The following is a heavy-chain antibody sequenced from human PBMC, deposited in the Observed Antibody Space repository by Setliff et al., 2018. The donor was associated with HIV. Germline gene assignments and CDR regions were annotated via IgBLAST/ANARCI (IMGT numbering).Heavy chain of an antibody. Sequence: SETLSLTCDVFGGSFSGYYWSWIRQHPGKGLEWIGHIYCTEITYYNPSLRSRLTISLDTSKNQFSLKLSSVTAADTAVYFCAREGVGYNPFYYYGMDVWGQGTTVTVSS. CDR2: IYCTEIT. CDR1: GGSFSGYY. D-gene: IGHD5-12*01. CDR3: AREGVGYNPFYYYGMDV. J-gene: IGHJ6*02. V-gene: IGHV4-31*11.